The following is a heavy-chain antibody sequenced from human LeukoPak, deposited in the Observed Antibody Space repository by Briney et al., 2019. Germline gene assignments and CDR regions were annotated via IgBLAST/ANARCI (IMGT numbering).Heavy chain of an antibody. CDR2: IYTSGST. Sequence: ASETLSLTCTVSGGSISSGSYYWSWIRQPAGKGLEWIGRIYTSGSTNYNPSLKSRVTISVDASKNQFPLKLSSVTAADTAVYYCASSLYYYDSSGYYSDAFDIWGQGTMVTVSS. CDR3: ASSLYYYDSSGYYSDAFDI. J-gene: IGHJ3*02. V-gene: IGHV4-61*02. D-gene: IGHD3-22*01. CDR1: GGSISSGSYY.